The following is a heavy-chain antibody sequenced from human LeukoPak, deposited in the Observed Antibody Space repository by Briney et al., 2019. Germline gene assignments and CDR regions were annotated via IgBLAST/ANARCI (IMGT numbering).Heavy chain of an antibody. V-gene: IGHV3-30*18. J-gene: IGHJ4*02. CDR3: AKEAHPYYYDSSGYFDY. CDR2: ISYDGSNK. D-gene: IGHD3-22*01. CDR1: GFTFSDSW. Sequence: GSLRLSCAVSGFTFSDSWMHWVRQAPGKGLEWVAVISYDGSNKDYADSVKGRFTISRDNSKNTLYLQMNSLRAEDTAVYYCAKEAHPYYYDSSGYFDYWGQGTLVTVSS.